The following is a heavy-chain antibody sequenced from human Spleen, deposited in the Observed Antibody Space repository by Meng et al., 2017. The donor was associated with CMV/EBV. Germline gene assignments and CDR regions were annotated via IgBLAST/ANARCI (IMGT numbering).Heavy chain of an antibody. V-gene: IGHV3-21*04. CDR1: GFTFSSYA. CDR3: AKALGYCSSTSCYKDYGMDV. CDR2: ISSGTSYI. J-gene: IGHJ6*02. D-gene: IGHD2-2*02. Sequence: GESLKISCAASGFTFSSYAMNWVRQAPGKGLEWVSSISSGTSYIYYADSVRGRFTISRDNAKNSLYLQMNSLRAEDTAVYYCAKALGYCSSTSCYKDYGMDVWGQGTTVTVSS.